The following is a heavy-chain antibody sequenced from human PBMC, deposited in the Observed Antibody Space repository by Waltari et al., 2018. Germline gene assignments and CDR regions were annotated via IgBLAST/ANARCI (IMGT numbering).Heavy chain of an antibody. Sequence: EVQLLESGGGLVQPGGSLRLTCAASGFTFSSHAMSWVRQAPGKGLEWVSAISGSGGSTYYADSVKGRFTISRDNSKNTLYLQMNSLRAEDTAVYYCATIRRQLLIFDYWGQGTLVTVSS. CDR3: ATIRRQLLIFDY. CDR2: ISGSGGST. V-gene: IGHV3-23*01. CDR1: GFTFSSHA. J-gene: IGHJ4*02. D-gene: IGHD2-2*01.